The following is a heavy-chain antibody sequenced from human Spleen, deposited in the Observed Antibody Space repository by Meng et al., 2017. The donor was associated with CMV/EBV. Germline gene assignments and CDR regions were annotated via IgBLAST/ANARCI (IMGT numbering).Heavy chain of an antibody. J-gene: IGHJ4*02. D-gene: IGHD3-22*01. Sequence: SQTLSLTWAVYGGSFSGYYWSWIRQPPGKGLEWIGEIKHSGSTNYNPSLKSRVTISVDTSKNQFSLKLSSVTAAETAVYYCARGLRGEDQFYDSSGYYLDYWGQGTLVTVSS. V-gene: IGHV4-34*01. CDR3: ARGLRGEDQFYDSSGYYLDY. CDR1: GGSFSGYY. CDR2: IKHSGST.